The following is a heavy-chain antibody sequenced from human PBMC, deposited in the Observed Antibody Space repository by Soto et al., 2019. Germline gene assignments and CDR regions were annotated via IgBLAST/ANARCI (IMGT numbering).Heavy chain of an antibody. CDR1: GFTFSSYA. V-gene: IGHV3-23*01. D-gene: IGHD2-2*03. Sequence: EVQLLESGGGLVQPGGSLRLSCAASGFTFSSYALSWVRQAPGKGLEWVSAIVGSGGSTYYADSVKGRFTISRDNSKNTPYLEMNSLRAEDTAVYYCAKLGGGFGYCSSTSCYGFDYWGQGTLVTVSS. CDR2: IVGSGGST. CDR3: AKLGGGFGYCSSTSCYGFDY. J-gene: IGHJ4*02.